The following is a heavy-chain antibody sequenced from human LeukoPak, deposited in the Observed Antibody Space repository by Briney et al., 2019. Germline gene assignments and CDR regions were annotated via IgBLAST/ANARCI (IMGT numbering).Heavy chain of an antibody. Sequence: GASVKVSCKASGYTFTSYAMHWVRQAPGQRLEWMGWINAGNGNTKYSQKFQGRVTITRDTSASTAYMELSSLRSEDTAVYYCARAKRGGYSGYDYYGMDVWGQGTRSPSP. V-gene: IGHV1-3*01. D-gene: IGHD5-12*01. CDR1: GYTFTSYA. CDR3: ARAKRGGYSGYDYYGMDV. CDR2: INAGNGNT. J-gene: IGHJ6*02.